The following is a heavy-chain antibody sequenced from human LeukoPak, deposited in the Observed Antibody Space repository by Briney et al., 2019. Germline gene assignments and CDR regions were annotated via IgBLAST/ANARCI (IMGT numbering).Heavy chain of an antibody. Sequence: PGVSLRLSCAASGFTFSTYSMNWVRQAPGKGLEWVSYISSSSSTIYYADSVKGRFTISRDNAKNSLYLQMNSLRAEDTAVYYCARGSTYYGSSGQVPFDYWGQGTLVTVSS. D-gene: IGHD3-22*01. CDR2: ISSSSSTI. J-gene: IGHJ4*02. V-gene: IGHV3-48*01. CDR1: GFTFSTYS. CDR3: ARGSTYYGSSGQVPFDY.